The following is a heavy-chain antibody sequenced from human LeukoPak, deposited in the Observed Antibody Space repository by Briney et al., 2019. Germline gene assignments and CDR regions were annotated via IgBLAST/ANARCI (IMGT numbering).Heavy chain of an antibody. CDR2: ISSSSSYI. CDR3: ARGWVSSGSYYNYYYYGMDV. D-gene: IGHD1-26*01. V-gene: IGHV3-21*01. Sequence: GGSLRLSCAASGFTFSSYSMNWVRQAPGKGLEWVSSISSSSSYIYYADSVKGRFTISRDSAKNSLYLQMNSLRAEDTAVYYCARGWVSSGSYYNYYYYGMDVWGQGTTVTVSS. CDR1: GFTFSSYS. J-gene: IGHJ6*02.